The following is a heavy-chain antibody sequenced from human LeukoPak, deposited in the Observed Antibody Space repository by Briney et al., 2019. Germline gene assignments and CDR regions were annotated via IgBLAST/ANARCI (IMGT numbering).Heavy chain of an antibody. J-gene: IGHJ3*02. D-gene: IGHD3-10*01. CDR3: ARDYYGIHDAFDI. V-gene: IGHV4-59*06. Sequence: SETLSLTCTVSGGSISSYYWNWIRQHPGKGLEWIGFIHYSGTTHNNPALQSRVTISIDTSKNQFSLKLTSATAADTAVYYCARDYYGIHDAFDIWGLGTTVIVSS. CDR2: IHYSGTT. CDR1: GGSISSYY.